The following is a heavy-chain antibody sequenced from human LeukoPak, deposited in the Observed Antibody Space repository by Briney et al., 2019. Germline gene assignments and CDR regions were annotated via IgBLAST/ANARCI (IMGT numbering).Heavy chain of an antibody. Sequence: PSETLSLTCTVSGGSISSGGYYWSWIRQHPGKGLEWIGYIYYSGSTYYNPSLKSRVTISVDTSKNQFPLKLSSVTAADTAVYYCARENDSSGYYYRRLDYWGQGTLVTVSS. CDR2: IYYSGST. V-gene: IGHV4-31*03. J-gene: IGHJ4*02. CDR1: GGSISSGGYY. CDR3: ARENDSSGYYYRRLDY. D-gene: IGHD3-22*01.